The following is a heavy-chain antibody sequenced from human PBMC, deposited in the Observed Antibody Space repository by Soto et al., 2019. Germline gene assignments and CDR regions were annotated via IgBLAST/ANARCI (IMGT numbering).Heavy chain of an antibody. D-gene: IGHD3-22*01. CDR1: GGSFSSSG. J-gene: IGHJ4*02. CDR2: IIPIFVTS. Sequence: EASVKVSCKASGGSFSSSGISWVRQAPGQGLERVGGIIPIFVTSHYAQKFQGRVTITADESTNTAYMELSSLTSEDTAVYYCARSLDYHDYTGYSTVGVYFDYWGLGTLVTVSS. V-gene: IGHV1-69*13. CDR3: ARSLDYHDYTGYSTVGVYFDY.